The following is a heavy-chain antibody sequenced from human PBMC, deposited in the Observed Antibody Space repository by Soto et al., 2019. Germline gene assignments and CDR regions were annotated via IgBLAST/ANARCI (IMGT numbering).Heavy chain of an antibody. CDR3: ARGLYYDILTGYFWFDP. D-gene: IGHD3-9*01. Sequence: ASVKVSCKASGYTFTGYYMHWVRQAPGQGLEWMGWINPNSGGTNYAQKFQGWVTMTRDTSISTAYMELSRLRSDDTAVYYCARGLYYDILTGYFWFDPWGQGTLVTVSS. CDR2: INPNSGGT. V-gene: IGHV1-2*04. CDR1: GYTFTGYY. J-gene: IGHJ5*02.